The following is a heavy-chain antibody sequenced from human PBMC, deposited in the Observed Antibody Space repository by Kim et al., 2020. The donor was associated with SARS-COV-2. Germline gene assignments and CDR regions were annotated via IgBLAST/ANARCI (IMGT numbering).Heavy chain of an antibody. Sequence: ASVKVSCKTSGYTFSGYYLHWVRQAPGQGLAWMAIIDPREGNATYAQTFQDRLIVTRDAPTTTVYLDLSSLISEDTALNYCARAGDDDLSQYFDYCGQGT. CDR2: IDPREGNA. CDR3: ARAGDDDLSQYFDY. V-gene: IGHV1-46*01. CDR1: GYTFSGYY. D-gene: IGHD2-21*02. J-gene: IGHJ4*02.